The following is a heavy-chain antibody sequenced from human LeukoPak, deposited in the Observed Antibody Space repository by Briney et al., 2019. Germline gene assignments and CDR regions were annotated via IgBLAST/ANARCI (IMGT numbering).Heavy chain of an antibody. Sequence: ASVKVSCKASGYTFTGYYMHWVRQAPEQGLEWMGWINPNSGGTNYAQKFQGRVTMTRDTSISTAYMELSRLRSDDTAVYYCARGLITMVRGVSYYFDYWGQGTLDTVSS. CDR3: ARGLITMVRGVSYYFDY. CDR2: INPNSGGT. V-gene: IGHV1-2*02. D-gene: IGHD3-10*01. J-gene: IGHJ4*02. CDR1: GYTFTGYY.